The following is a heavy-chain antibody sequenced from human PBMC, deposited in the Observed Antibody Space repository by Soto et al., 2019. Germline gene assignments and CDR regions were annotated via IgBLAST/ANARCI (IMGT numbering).Heavy chain of an antibody. J-gene: IGHJ6*02. D-gene: IGHD6-13*01. V-gene: IGHV1-3*01. CDR2: INPGHGNT. CDR1: GATFTSYY. Sequence: ASVKVSCKASGATFTSYYMHWVRQAPGQRLEWMGWINPGHGNTNYSQKFQGRVTITGDKSTSTAYMELSSLRSEDTAVYYCARVPFIAAAVNGMDVWGQGTTVTVSS. CDR3: ARVPFIAAAVNGMDV.